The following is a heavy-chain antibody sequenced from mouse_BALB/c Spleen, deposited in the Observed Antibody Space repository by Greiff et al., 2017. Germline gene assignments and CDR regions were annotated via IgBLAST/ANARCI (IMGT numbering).Heavy chain of an antibody. CDR2: INPGSGGT. J-gene: IGHJ2*01. CDR3: ARDRYDRYYFDY. V-gene: IGHV1-54*01. CDR1: GYAFTNYL. D-gene: IGHD2-14*01. Sequence: VQLQQSGAELVRPGTSVKVSCKASGYAFTNYLIEWVKQRPGQGLEWIGVINPGSGGTNYNEKFKGKATLTADKSSSTAYMQLSSLTSDDSAVYCCARDRYDRYYFDYWGQGTTLTVSS.